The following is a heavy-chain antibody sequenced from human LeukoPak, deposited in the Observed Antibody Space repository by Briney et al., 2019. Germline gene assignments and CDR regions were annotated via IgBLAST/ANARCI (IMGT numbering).Heavy chain of an antibody. D-gene: IGHD2-2*01. CDR1: GFTYSSHA. Sequence: AGSLRLSCAASGFTYSSHAMSWARQAPGKGLEWVSVISGSGGNTYYADSVKGRFTISRDNSKDTLFLQMNSLRAEDTAVYYCAKVTSWSFTWGQGTLVTVSS. CDR2: ISGSGGNT. J-gene: IGHJ5*02. V-gene: IGHV3-23*01. CDR3: AKVTSWSFT.